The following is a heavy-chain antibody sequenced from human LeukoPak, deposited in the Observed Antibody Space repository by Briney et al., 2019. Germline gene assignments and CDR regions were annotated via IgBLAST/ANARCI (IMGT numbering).Heavy chain of an antibody. CDR1: GYTFTSYD. CDR3: ARGSGRGYCSSTSCYLYNWLDP. D-gene: IGHD2-2*01. V-gene: IGHV1-8*03. Sequence: ASVKVSCKASGYTFTSYDINWVRQATGQGLEWMGWMNPNSGNTGYAQKFQGRVTITRNTSISTAYMELSSLRSEDTAVYYCARGSGRGYCSSTSCYLYNWLDPWGQGTLVTVSS. J-gene: IGHJ5*02. CDR2: MNPNSGNT.